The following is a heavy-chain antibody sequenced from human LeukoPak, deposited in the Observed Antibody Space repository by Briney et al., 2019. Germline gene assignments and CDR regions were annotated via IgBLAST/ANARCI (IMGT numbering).Heavy chain of an antibody. J-gene: IGHJ6*03. D-gene: IGHD6-6*01. CDR3: ARRASTRYSSSPKNYYYYYMDV. V-gene: IGHV1-69*05. CDR2: IIPIFGTA. Sequence: SVKVSCKASGGTFSSYAISWVRQAPGQGLEWMGGIIPIFGTANYAQKFQGRVTITTDESTSTAYMGLSSLRPEDTAVYYCARRASTRYSSSPKNYYYYYMDVWGKGTTVTVSS. CDR1: GGTFSSYA.